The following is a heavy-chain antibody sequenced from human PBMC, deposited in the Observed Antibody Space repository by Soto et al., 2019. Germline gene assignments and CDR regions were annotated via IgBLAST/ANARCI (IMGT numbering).Heavy chain of an antibody. CDR3: ARDRQYSHFWSGYQYAGPYGMAV. V-gene: IGHV4-34*01. J-gene: IGHJ4*02. CDR2: IDHSGGT. D-gene: IGHD3-3*02. CDR1: GGSFSGYY. Sequence: SETRALTCAVHGGSFSGYYWTWIRQAAGKGLAWIGEIDHSGGTNSNSSLKSRVSISVDTSKNQFSLILLSVTAADTGVYYCARDRQYSHFWSGYQYAGPYGMAVWGQGTLVT.